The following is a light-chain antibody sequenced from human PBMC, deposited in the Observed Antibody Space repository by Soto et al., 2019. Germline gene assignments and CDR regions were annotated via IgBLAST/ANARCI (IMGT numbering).Light chain of an antibody. CDR2: GAS. Sequence: EVVLTQSPGTLSLSAGKRATLSCRASQSVSSSYLAWYQQKPGQAPRLLIYGASSRATDIPDRITGSGSGTDFTLTISRLEPEDFAVYYCQHYGSTPWTFGQGTKVEIK. V-gene: IGKV3-20*01. CDR1: QSVSSSY. CDR3: QHYGSTPWT. J-gene: IGKJ1*01.